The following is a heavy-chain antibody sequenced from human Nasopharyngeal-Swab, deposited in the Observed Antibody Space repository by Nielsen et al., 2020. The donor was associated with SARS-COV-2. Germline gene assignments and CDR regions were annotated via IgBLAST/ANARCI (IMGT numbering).Heavy chain of an antibody. V-gene: IGHV4-38-2*01. CDR2: IYHSGST. CDR3: ARRYGDFWSGHYFDY. J-gene: IGHJ4*02. CDR1: GYSISSGYY. Sequence: SETLSLTCAVSGYSISSGYYWGWIRQPPGEGLEWIGSIYHSGSTYYNPSLKSRVTISVDTSKNQFSLKLSSVTAADTAVYYCARRYGDFWSGHYFDYWGQGTLVTVSS. D-gene: IGHD3-3*01.